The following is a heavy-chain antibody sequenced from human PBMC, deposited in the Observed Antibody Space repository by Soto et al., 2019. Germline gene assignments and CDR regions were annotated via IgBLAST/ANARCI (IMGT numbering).Heavy chain of an antibody. V-gene: IGHV4-31*03. J-gene: IGHJ6*02. CDR2: IYHSGST. CDR3: ARAGSSSWYGYYYCGMDV. CDR1: GGSIRTTRLY. Sequence: SETLSLTCTVSGGSIRTTRLYWSWIRQHPGKGLEWIAYIYHSGSTYYNPSLKSRVAMSVDTSSNQFSLSLSSVTAADTAVYYCARAGSSSWYGYYYCGMDVWGQGTTVTVSS. D-gene: IGHD6-13*01.